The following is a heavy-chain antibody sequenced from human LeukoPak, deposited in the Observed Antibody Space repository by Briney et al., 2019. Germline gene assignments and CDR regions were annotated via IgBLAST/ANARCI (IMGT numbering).Heavy chain of an antibody. V-gene: IGHV3-9*01. CDR2: ISWNSGSI. CDR3: ARVFRSTVVVITAGDY. Sequence: SLRLSCAASGFTFDDYAMHWVRQAPGKGLEWVSGISWNSGSIGYADSVKGRFTISRDNAKNTLYLQMNSLRAEDTAVYYCARVFRSTVVVITAGDYWGQGTLVTVSS. CDR1: GFTFDDYA. J-gene: IGHJ4*02. D-gene: IGHD3-22*01.